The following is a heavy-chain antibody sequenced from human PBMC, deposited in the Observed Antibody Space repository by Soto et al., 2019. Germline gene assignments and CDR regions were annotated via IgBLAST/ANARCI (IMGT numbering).Heavy chain of an antibody. J-gene: IGHJ3*02. CDR2: IYSGENA. V-gene: IGHV3-53*01. CDR1: GVTVTSNY. Sequence: EVQLVQSGGGLVQPGGSLRLSFAGYGVTVTSNYMNWVRQAPGKGLEWVSVIYSGENAYYADSVAGRFTISRDNSKNTLYLQMNSLRVEDTAVYYCARDLDAFDTWGQGTTVIVSS. CDR3: ARDLDAFDT.